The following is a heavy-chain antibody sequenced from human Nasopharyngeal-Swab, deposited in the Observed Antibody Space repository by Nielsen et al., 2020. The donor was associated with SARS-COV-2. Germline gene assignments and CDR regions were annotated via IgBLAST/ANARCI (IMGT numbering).Heavy chain of an antibody. D-gene: IGHD3-10*01. V-gene: IGHV5-51*01. CDR3: ARQKTYYSGSGTYEFDF. Sequence: KVSCKGSGYSFSNYWIAWVRQMPGKGLEWMGIIYPGDSRSRYSPSFQGQVTISVDKSISTAYLHWSSLRASDTAIYYCARQKTYYSGSGTYEFDFWGQGTLVTVSS. J-gene: IGHJ4*02. CDR1: GYSFSNYW. CDR2: IYPGDSRS.